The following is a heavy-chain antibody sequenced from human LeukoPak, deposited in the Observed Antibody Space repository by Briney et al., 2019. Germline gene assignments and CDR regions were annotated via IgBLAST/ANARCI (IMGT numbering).Heavy chain of an antibody. V-gene: IGHV1-18*01. D-gene: IGHD2-21*02. CDR3: ARDYCTRGGDCYKEDLFDP. CDR2: ISPYDGDT. J-gene: IGHJ5*02. Sequence: ASVKVSCKASGYTFGIYGISWVRQAPGQGLGWMAWISPYDGDTNYAQKLEGRVTMTTETSTNTAYMELRSLRSDDTAIYYCARDYCTRGGDCYKEDLFDPWGQGTLVTVSA. CDR1: GYTFGIYG.